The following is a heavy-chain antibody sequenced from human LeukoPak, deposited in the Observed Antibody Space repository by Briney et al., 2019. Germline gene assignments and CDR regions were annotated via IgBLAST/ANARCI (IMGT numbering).Heavy chain of an antibody. D-gene: IGHD5-12*01. CDR3: ARFDAGYSGYDYPRYFDY. CDR1: GGSISSSSYY. J-gene: IGHJ4*02. V-gene: IGHV4-39*07. CDR2: IYYSGST. Sequence: SETLSLTCTVSGGSISSSSYYWGWIRQPPGKGLEWIGSIYYSGSTYYNPSLKSRVTISVDTSKNQFSLKLSSVTAADTAVYYCARFDAGYSGYDYPRYFDYWGQGTLVTVSS.